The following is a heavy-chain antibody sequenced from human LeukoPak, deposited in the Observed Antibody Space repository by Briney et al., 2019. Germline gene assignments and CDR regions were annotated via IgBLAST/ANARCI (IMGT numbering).Heavy chain of an antibody. CDR1: GFTSDDYA. V-gene: IGHV3-9*02. J-gene: IGHJ4*02. CDR2: ISWNSGSI. Sequence: GGSLRLSCAASGFTSDDYAMHWVRQAPGKGLEWVSGISWNSGSIGYADSVKGRFIISRDNAKNSLYLQMNSLRAEDTAVYYCGRVRGSNWHESFYDYWGQGTRVTVSS. CDR3: GRVRGSNWHESFYDY. D-gene: IGHD1-1*01.